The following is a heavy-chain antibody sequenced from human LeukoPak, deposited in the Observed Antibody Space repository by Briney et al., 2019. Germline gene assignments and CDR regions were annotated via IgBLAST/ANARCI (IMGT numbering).Heavy chain of an antibody. CDR1: GGSISSYY. V-gene: IGHV4-59*01. J-gene: IGHJ4*02. CDR2: IYYSGST. CDR3: AKRARPFGGGFDY. D-gene: IGHD3-16*01. Sequence: TSETLSLTCTVSGGSISSYYWSWIRQPPGKGLEWIGYIYYSGSTNYNPSLKSRVTISVHTSKNQCSLKLSSVTAADTAVYYCAKRARPFGGGFDYWGQGTLVSGSS.